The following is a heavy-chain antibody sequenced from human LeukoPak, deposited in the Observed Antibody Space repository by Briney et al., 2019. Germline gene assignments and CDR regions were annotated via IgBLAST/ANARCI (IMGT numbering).Heavy chain of an antibody. CDR1: GGSFSGYY. J-gene: IGHJ1*01. CDR2: INHSGST. CDR3: ARGGPRRYCSSTSCYNIYAEYFQH. V-gene: IGHV4-34*01. Sequence: ASETLSLTCAVYGGSFSGYYWSWIRQSPGKGLEWIGEINHSGSTNYNPSLKSRVTISVDTSKNQFSLKLSSVTAADTAVYYCARGGPRRYCSSTSCYNIYAEYFQHWGQGTLVTVSS. D-gene: IGHD2-2*01.